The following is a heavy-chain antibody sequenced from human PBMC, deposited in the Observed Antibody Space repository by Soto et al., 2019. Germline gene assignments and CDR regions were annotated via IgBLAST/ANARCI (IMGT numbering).Heavy chain of an antibody. CDR3: AKGLSGGFRVDY. J-gene: IGHJ4*02. CDR1: GFTFSSYT. CDR2: ITATGGST. V-gene: IGHV3-23*01. Sequence: DVQLLESGGGLVQPGGSLRLSCAASGFTFSSYTMSWVRQAPGRGLEWVSSITATGGSTYNAGSVKGRFTISRDNSKNTLYMQMTSLRAEDTAVYYCAKGLSGGFRVDYWGQGTLVTVSS. D-gene: IGHD2-15*01.